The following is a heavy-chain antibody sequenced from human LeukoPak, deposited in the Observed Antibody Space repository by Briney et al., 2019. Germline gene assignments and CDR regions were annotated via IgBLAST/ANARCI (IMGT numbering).Heavy chain of an antibody. CDR2: INPSGGST. J-gene: IGHJ4*02. V-gene: IGHV1-46*01. D-gene: IGHD3-22*01. CDR1: GYTFTGYY. Sequence: GASVKVSCKASGYTFTGYYMHWVRQAPGQGLEWIGIINPSGGSTSYAQKFQGRVTMTRDTSTSTVYMELSSLRSEDTAVYYCARVYYDSSATASFDYWGQGTLVSVSS. CDR3: ARVYYDSSATASFDY.